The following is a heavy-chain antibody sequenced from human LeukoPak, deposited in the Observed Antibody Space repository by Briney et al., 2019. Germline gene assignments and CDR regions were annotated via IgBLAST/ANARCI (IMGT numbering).Heavy chain of an antibody. CDR2: IYYSGST. CDR3: ARSRGSHFEY. CDR1: GGSISSDY. J-gene: IGHJ4*02. Sequence: PSETLSLTRTVSGGSISSDYWSWIRQPPGKGLEWIGYIYYSGSTNYNPSLKSRVTISVDTSKNQFSLKLSSVTAADTAVYYCARSRGSHFEYWGQGTLVTVSS. D-gene: IGHD5-12*01. V-gene: IGHV4-59*01.